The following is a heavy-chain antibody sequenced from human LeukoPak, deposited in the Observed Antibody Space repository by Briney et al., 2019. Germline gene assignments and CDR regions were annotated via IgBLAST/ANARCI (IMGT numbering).Heavy chain of an antibody. J-gene: IGHJ3*02. CDR1: GFTFDDYG. D-gene: IGHD3-10*01. CDR3: ARHLGLWFGELLIPGAFDI. Sequence: GGSLRLSCAASGFTFDDYGMGWVRQAPGKGLGWVSGINWNGGSTGYADSVKGRFTISRDNAKNSLYLQMNSLRAEDTALYYCARHLGLWFGELLIPGAFDIWGQGTMVTVSS. V-gene: IGHV3-20*04. CDR2: INWNGGST.